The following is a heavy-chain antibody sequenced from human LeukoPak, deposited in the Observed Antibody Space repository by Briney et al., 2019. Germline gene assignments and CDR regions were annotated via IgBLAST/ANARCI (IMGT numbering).Heavy chain of an antibody. CDR2: IRSSSSTI. CDR3: AGSILFDY. V-gene: IGHV3-48*02. CDR1: GFTFSDYS. Sequence: GGSLRPSWAASGFTFSDYSMNWVRQAQGKGLEWVSYIRSSSSTIYYADSVKGRFTISRDNAKNSLYLQMNSLRDDDTAVYYCAGSILFDYWGQGTLVTVSS. J-gene: IGHJ4*02.